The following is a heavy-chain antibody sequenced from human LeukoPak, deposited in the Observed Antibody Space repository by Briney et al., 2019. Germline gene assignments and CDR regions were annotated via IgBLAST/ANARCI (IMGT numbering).Heavy chain of an antibody. D-gene: IGHD6-13*01. CDR2: IPYDGSNK. CDR1: GFTFSSYA. Sequence: GGSLRLSCAASGFTFSSYAMHWVRQAPGKGLEWVAVIPYDGSNKYYADSVKGRFTISRDNSKNTLYLQMNSLRAEDTAVYYCARARVGRWYSSSWHEEPFDYWGQGTLVTASS. V-gene: IGHV3-30-3*01. CDR3: ARARVGRWYSSSWHEEPFDY. J-gene: IGHJ4*02.